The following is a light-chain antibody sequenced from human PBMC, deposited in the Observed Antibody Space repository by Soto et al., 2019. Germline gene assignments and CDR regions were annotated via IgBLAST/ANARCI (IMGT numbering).Light chain of an antibody. V-gene: IGLV1-40*01. CDR2: DNP. CDR1: TSNIGAGYD. CDR3: QSFDTSLSGVV. Sequence: QSVLTQPPSVSGAPGQRVTISCTGSTSNIGAGYDVHWYQQLPGTAPKILIYDNPNRPSGVPDRFSGSKSGTSASRAITGLQAEDEADYYCQSFDTSLSGVVFGGGTKLTVL. J-gene: IGLJ2*01.